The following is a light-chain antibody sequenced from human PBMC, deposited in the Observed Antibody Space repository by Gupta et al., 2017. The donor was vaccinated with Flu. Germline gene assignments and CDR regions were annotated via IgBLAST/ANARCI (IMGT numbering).Light chain of an antibody. Sequence: NFMLTQPHSVSESPGKTVTISCTRSSGSIASNYVQWYQQRPGSSPTTVIYEDNQRPSGVPDRFSGSIDSSSNSASLTISGLKTEDEADYYCQSYDSSNKEGVFGGGTKLTVL. CDR2: EDN. CDR3: QSYDSSNKEGV. V-gene: IGLV6-57*01. J-gene: IGLJ2*01. CDR1: SGSIASNY.